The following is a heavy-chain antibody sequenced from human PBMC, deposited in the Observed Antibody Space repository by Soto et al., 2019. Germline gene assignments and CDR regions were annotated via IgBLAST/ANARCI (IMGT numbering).Heavy chain of an antibody. CDR1: GLTFGSRA. CDR3: ARGSTASYPGSRIFDF. Sequence: GGSLRLSCVASGLTFGSRAMTWVRQAPGEGLQWVSTITGTGGDAKYADSVRGRFVISRDNSKKTLYLQMTSLTAEDSAMYYCARGSTASYPGSRIFDFWGRGTLVTVSS. CDR2: ITGTGGDA. V-gene: IGHV3-23*01. D-gene: IGHD3-10*01. J-gene: IGHJ4*02.